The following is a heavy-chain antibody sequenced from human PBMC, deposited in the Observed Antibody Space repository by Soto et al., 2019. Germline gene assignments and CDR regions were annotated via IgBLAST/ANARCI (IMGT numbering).Heavy chain of an antibody. CDR1: GFTFSSYG. Sequence: PGGSLRLSCAASGFTFSSYGMHWVRQAPGKGLEWVAVIWYDGSNKYYADSVKGRFTISRDNSKNTLYLQMNSLRAEDTAVYYCAREGPSAHQGYGDYGYYYYYYGMDVWGQGTTVTVSS. CDR3: AREGPSAHQGYGDYGYYYYYYGMDV. CDR2: IWYDGSNK. V-gene: IGHV3-33*01. D-gene: IGHD4-17*01. J-gene: IGHJ6*02.